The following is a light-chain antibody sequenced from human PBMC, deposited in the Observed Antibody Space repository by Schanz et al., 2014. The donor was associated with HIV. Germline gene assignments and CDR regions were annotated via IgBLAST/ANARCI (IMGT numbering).Light chain of an antibody. CDR3: QQSYSTPHT. J-gene: IGKJ2*01. CDR1: QSISNY. Sequence: DIQMTQSPSTLSASVGDRVTISCRASQSISNYLAWYQQKPGKAPKLLIHTASSLESGVPSRFSGGGSGTEFTLTISSLQPDDLATYYCQQSYSTPHTFGQGTKLEIK. V-gene: IGKV1-5*03. CDR2: TAS.